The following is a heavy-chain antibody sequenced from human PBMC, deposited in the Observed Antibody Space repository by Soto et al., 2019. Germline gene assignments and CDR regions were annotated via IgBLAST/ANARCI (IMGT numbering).Heavy chain of an antibody. CDR1: GGSFSGYY. J-gene: IGHJ6*02. CDR3: ARDPRLEHYAPSDYYYYYGMDV. D-gene: IGHD1-1*01. Sequence: PSETLSLTCAVYGGSFSGYYWSWSRQPPGKGLEWIGEINHSGSTNYNPSLKSRVTISVDTSKNQFSLKLSSVTAADTAVYYCARDPRLEHYAPSDYYYYYGMDVWGQGTTVTVSS. CDR2: INHSGST. V-gene: IGHV4-34*01.